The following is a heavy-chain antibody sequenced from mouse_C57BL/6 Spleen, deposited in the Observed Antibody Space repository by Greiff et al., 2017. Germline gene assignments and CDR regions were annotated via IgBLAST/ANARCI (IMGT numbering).Heavy chain of an antibody. D-gene: IGHD1-1*01. CDR2: IYPRSGNT. Sequence: QVQLKQSGAELARPGASVKLSCKASGYTFTSYGISWVKQRTGQGLEWIGEIYPRSGNTYYNEKFKGKATLTADKSSSTAYMELRSLTSEDSAVYFCARGNYYGSSYWYFDVWGTGTTVTVYS. CDR3: ARGNYYGSSYWYFDV. V-gene: IGHV1-81*01. CDR1: GYTFTSYG. J-gene: IGHJ1*03.